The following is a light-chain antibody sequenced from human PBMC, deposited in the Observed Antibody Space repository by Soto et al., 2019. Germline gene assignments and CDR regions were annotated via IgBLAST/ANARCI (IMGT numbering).Light chain of an antibody. V-gene: IGLV1-40*01. CDR2: GNT. J-gene: IGLJ2*01. CDR3: HSYDISLSASV. Sequence: QSALTQPPSVSGAPGQRVTISCTGSSSNIGAGYDVHWYQQLPGTAPKLLIYGNTNRPSGVPDRFSGSKSGTSASLAITGLQAEDEADYYCHSYDISLSASVFGGGTKLTVL. CDR1: SSNIGAGYD.